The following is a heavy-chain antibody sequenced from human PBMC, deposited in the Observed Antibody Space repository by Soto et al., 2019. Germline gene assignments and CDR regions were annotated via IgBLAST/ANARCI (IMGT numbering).Heavy chain of an antibody. V-gene: IGHV4-4*02. CDR2: IYHSGST. D-gene: IGHD7-27*01. CDR1: GGSISSSNW. J-gene: IGHJ4*02. CDR3: ARDNWGSLV. Sequence: SETLSLTCAVSGGSISSSNWWSWVRQPPGKGMEWIGEIYHSGSTKYNPSLKSQDTKSVDKSKNQFSLKLSSVTAADTAVYYCARDNWGSLVWGQGTLVTVSS.